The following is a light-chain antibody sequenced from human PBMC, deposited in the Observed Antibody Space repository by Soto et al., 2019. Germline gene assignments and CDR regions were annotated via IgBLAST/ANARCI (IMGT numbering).Light chain of an antibody. Sequence: EIVLTQSPATLSLSPGERATLSCRASQSVSSYFAWYQQKPGQAPRLLIYDASNRTTGIPPRFSGSGSGTDFTLTISSLEPEDFAVYYCQQRGNWPLTFGQGTKVEIK. CDR3: QQRGNWPLT. J-gene: IGKJ1*01. V-gene: IGKV3-11*01. CDR2: DAS. CDR1: QSVSSY.